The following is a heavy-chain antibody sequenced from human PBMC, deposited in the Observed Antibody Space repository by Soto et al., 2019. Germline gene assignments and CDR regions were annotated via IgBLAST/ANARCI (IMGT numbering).Heavy chain of an antibody. CDR1: GFTFSSYG. CDR3: ARGAQDIVVVVAATPSDWFDP. V-gene: IGHV3-33*01. Sequence: QVQLVESGGGVVQPGRSLRLSCAASGFTFSSYGMHWVRQAPGKGLEWVAVIWYDGSNKYYADSVKGRFTISRDNSKNTLYLQMNSLRAEDTAVYYCARGAQDIVVVVAATPSDWFDPWGQGTLVPVSS. CDR2: IWYDGSNK. J-gene: IGHJ5*02. D-gene: IGHD2-15*01.